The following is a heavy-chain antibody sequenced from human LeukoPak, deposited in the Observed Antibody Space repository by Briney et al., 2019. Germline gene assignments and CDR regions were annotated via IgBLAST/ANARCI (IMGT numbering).Heavy chain of an antibody. CDR3: ARGKGGYEGNWFDP. CDR2: MNPNSGNT. D-gene: IGHD5-12*01. CDR1: GYTFTSYD. J-gene: IGHJ5*02. Sequence: ASAKVSCKASGYTFTSYDINWVRQATGQGLEWMGWMNPNSGNTGYAQKFQGRVTMTRNTSISTAYMELSSLRSEDTAVYYCARGKGGYEGNWFDPWGQGTLVTVSS. V-gene: IGHV1-8*01.